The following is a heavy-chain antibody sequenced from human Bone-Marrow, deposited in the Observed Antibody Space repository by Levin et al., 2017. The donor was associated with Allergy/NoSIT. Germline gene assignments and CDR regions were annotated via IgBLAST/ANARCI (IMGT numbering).Heavy chain of an antibody. V-gene: IGHV3-21*01. CDR2: FTSSNYI. CDR3: ARDPRETDWYFDL. CDR1: GFTFSSYS. J-gene: IGHJ2*01. Sequence: LSLTCAASGFTFSSYSVNWVRQAPGKGLEWVSSFTSSNYIYYADSVKGRFTISRDNAKNSLYLQMNSLRAEDTAVYYCARDPRETDWYFDLWGRGTLVTVSS. D-gene: IGHD6-6*01.